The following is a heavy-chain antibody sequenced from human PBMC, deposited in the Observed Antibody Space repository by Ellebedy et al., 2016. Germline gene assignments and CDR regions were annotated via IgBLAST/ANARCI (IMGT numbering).Heavy chain of an antibody. Sequence: GGSLRLSCAASGFTFSRYWMHWVRQVPGKGLLWVSRVYSDETTTLYADSVKGRFTVSRDNAKNTLYLQMNSLIAEDTAVYYCVRGCTNGECQPGGFDYWGQGTLVTVSS. D-gene: IGHD2-8*01. CDR3: VRGCTNGECQPGGFDY. CDR2: VYSDETTT. V-gene: IGHV3-74*01. CDR1: GFTFSRYW. J-gene: IGHJ4*02.